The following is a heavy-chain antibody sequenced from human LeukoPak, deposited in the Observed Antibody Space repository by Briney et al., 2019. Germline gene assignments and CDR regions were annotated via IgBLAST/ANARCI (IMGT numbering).Heavy chain of an antibody. CDR1: GGSFSGYY. D-gene: IGHD3-10*01. CDR2: INHSGST. CDR3: ARRRGDHGRITMVQLKAGYYMDV. Sequence: SETLSLTCAVYGGSFSGYYWSWIRQPPGKGLEWIGEINHSGSTNYNPSLKSRVTISVDTSKNQFSLKLSSVTAADTAVYYCARRRGDHGRITMVQLKAGYYMDVWGKGTTVTVSS. J-gene: IGHJ6*03. V-gene: IGHV4-34*01.